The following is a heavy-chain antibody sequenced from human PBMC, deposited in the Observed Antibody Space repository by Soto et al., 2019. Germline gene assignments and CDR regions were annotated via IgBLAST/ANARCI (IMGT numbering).Heavy chain of an antibody. D-gene: IGHD3-10*01. CDR2: ISSSSSYI. J-gene: IGHJ6*03. CDR3: ARPRWGGGSGSFYMDV. Sequence: EVQLVESGGGLVKPGGSLRLSCAASGFTFSSYSMNWVRQAPGKGLEWVSSISSSSSYIYYADSVKGRFTISRDNAKNALYLQMNSLRAEETAVYYCARPRWGGGSGSFYMDVWGKGTTVTVSS. CDR1: GFTFSSYS. V-gene: IGHV3-21*01.